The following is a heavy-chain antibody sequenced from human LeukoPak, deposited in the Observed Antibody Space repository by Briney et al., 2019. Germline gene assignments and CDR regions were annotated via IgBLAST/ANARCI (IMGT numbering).Heavy chain of an antibody. J-gene: IGHJ4*02. CDR3: AAYFDY. D-gene: IGHD6-13*01. CDR2: IKSKTDGGTT. V-gene: IGHV3-15*01. Sequence: PGGSLRLSCAASGFTFSNAWMSWVRQAPGKGLEWVGRIKSKTDGGTTDYAAPVKGRFTISRDNSKNTLYLQMNSLRAEDTAIYYCAAYFDYWAQGTLVTVSS. CDR1: GFTFSNAW.